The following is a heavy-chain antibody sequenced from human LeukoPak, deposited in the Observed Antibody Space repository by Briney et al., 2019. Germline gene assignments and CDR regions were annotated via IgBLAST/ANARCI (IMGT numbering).Heavy chain of an antibody. Sequence: SETLSLTCTVSGGSISSYYWSWIRQPPGKGLEWIGYIYYSGSTNYNPSLKSRVTISVDTSKNQFSLKLSSVTAADTAVYYCARDRLTGDAFDIWGQGTMVTVSS. CDR1: GGSISSYY. J-gene: IGHJ3*02. D-gene: IGHD7-27*01. V-gene: IGHV4-59*01. CDR2: IYYSGST. CDR3: ARDRLTGDAFDI.